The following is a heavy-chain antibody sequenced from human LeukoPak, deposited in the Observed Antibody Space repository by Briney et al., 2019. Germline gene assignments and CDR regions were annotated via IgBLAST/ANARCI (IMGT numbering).Heavy chain of an antibody. J-gene: IGHJ1*01. CDR2: ISGTGGST. Sequence: GGSLRHSCAASGFTFSSYAMSWVRQAPGKGLEWVSAISGTGGSTYHADSVKGRFTISRDNSKNTLYLQMNSLRAEDTAVYYCAASSGRETYYDILTGFQHWGQGTLVTVSS. CDR1: GFTFSSYA. CDR3: AASSGRETYYDILTGFQH. D-gene: IGHD3-9*01. V-gene: IGHV3-23*01.